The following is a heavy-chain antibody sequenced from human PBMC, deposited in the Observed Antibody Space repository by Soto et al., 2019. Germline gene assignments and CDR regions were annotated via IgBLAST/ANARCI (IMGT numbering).Heavy chain of an antibody. CDR1: EGTFSSYA. CDR3: ARVTSQYYHFWSVPHYYCYGMDV. D-gene: IGHD3-3*01. CDR2: IITIFGTA. J-gene: IGHJ6*02. V-gene: IGHV1-69*01. Sequence: QVQLVQSGAEVKKPGSSVTVSCKASEGTFSSYAISWVRQAPGQGLEWKGGIITIFGTANYAQKFQGRVTLTADESTSTAYMERSSLRSEDRAVYYCARVTSQYYHFWSVPHYYCYGMDVWGQGTTLTAAS.